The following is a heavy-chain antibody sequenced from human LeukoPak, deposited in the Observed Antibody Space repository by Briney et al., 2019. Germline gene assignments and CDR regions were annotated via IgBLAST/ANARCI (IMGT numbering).Heavy chain of an antibody. V-gene: IGHV3-30*18. Sequence: GGSLRLSCAASGFTFSSYGMHWVRQAPGRGLEWVAVISYDGSNKYYADSVKGRFTISRDNSKNTLYLQMNSLRAEDTAVYYCAKGRDFMDVWGQGTTVTVSS. CDR1: GFTFSSYG. CDR3: AKGRDFMDV. CDR2: ISYDGSNK. J-gene: IGHJ6*02.